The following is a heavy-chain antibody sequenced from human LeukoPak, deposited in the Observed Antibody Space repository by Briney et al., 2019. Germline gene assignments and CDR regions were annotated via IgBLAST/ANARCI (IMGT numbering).Heavy chain of an antibody. D-gene: IGHD2-8*01. J-gene: IGHJ4*02. V-gene: IGHV3-23*01. CDR1: GFTFSSYA. CDR3: AKDTSIGRYCTNGVCSPFDY. CDR2: IGDTGATT. Sequence: QPGGSLRLSCAGSGFTFSSYAMSWVRQAPGKGLEWVSAIGDTGATTYDADSVKGRFTISRDNSRSTLYLQMNGLRAEDTALYYCAKDTSIGRYCTNGVCSPFDYWGQGTLVTVSS.